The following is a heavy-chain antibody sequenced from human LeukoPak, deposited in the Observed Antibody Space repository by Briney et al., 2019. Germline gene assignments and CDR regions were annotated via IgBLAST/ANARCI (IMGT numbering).Heavy chain of an antibody. Sequence: SGTLSLTCSVSGRSISGVSWSWIRQTPGRGLEWLGYFAHDEQTSYNPSLRSRITVSADTSKNQISLKLRPVIAADTAIYYCARHGGSGTFPLDNWGQGILVTVSS. CDR1: GRSISGVS. J-gene: IGHJ4*02. D-gene: IGHD3-10*01. CDR2: FAHDEQT. CDR3: ARHGGSGTFPLDN. V-gene: IGHV4-59*08.